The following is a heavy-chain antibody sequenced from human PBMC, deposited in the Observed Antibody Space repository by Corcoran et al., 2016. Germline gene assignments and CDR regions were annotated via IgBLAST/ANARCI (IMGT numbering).Heavy chain of an antibody. Sequence: QVQLVESGGGLVKPGGSLRLSCAASGFTFSDYYMSWIHQAPGKGLEWVSYISSSSSYTNYADSVKGRFTISRDNAKNSLYLQMNSLRAEDTAVYYCARDLGYCSSTSCYRGDYYYGMDVWRQGTTVTVSS. CDR1: GFTFSDYY. D-gene: IGHD2-2*02. CDR2: ISSSSSYT. J-gene: IGHJ6*02. CDR3: ARDLGYCSSTSCYRGDYYYGMDV. V-gene: IGHV3-11*06.